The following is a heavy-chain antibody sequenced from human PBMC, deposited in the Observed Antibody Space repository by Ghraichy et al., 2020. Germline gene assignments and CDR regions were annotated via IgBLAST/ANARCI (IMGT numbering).Heavy chain of an antibody. V-gene: IGHV2-70*11. CDR3: ARWTTQTKIDASDI. D-gene: IGHD4-11*01. CDR2: IDWDDDK. CDR1: GFSLSTSGMC. J-gene: IGHJ3*02. Sequence: SGPTLVKPKQTLTLTCTFSGFSLSTSGMCVTWIRQPPGKALEWLARIDWDDDKYYSTSLKTRLTISKDTSKNQVVLTMTNMDPVDTATYYCARWTTQTKIDASDIWGQGTMVTVSS.